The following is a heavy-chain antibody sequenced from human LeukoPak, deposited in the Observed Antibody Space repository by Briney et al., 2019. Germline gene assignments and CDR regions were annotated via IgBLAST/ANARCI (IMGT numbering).Heavy chain of an antibody. J-gene: IGHJ4*02. CDR3: ARAPNYYDSSGYYPV. CDR1: GGTFSSYA. CDR2: IIPIFGTA. V-gene: IGHV1-69*13. Sequence: ASVKVSCKASGGTFSSYAISWVRQAPGQGLEWMGGIIPIFGTANYAQKFQGRVTITADESTSTAYMELSSLRSEDTAVYYCARAPNYYDSSGYYPVWGQGTLVTVSS. D-gene: IGHD3-22*01.